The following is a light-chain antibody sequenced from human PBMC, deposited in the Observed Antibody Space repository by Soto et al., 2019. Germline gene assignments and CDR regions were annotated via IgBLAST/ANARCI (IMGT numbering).Light chain of an antibody. V-gene: IGLV2-23*01. J-gene: IGLJ1*01. CDR1: SSDVGSYNL. CDR2: EGG. Sequence: SVVTQPGSESGSPWQSNHPSCTGASSDVGSYNLVSWYQQHPGKAPKLMISEGGKRPSGVSNRFSGSKSGNTASLTISGLQAEDEADYYCCSFAGGSTYVFGTGTKVTVL. CDR3: CSFAGGSTYV.